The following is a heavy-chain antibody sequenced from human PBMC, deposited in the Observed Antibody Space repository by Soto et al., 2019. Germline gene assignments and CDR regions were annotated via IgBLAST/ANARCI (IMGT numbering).Heavy chain of an antibody. V-gene: IGHV4-31*03. Sequence: SETLSLTCTVSGGSISSGGYYWSWIRQHPGKGLEWIGYIYYSGSTYYNPSLKSRVTISVDTSKNQFSLKLSSVTAADTAVYYCARRSGYDFWSGYYTFYYYYGMDVWGQGTTVTV. CDR1: GGSISSGGYY. CDR3: ARRSGYDFWSGYYTFYYYYGMDV. J-gene: IGHJ6*02. D-gene: IGHD3-3*01. CDR2: IYYSGST.